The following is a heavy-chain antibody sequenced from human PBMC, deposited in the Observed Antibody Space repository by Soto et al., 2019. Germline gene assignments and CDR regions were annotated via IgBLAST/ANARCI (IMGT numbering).Heavy chain of an antibody. CDR1: GFTFSSYG. CDR3: ARESAAAAPYGMDV. J-gene: IGHJ6*02. CDR2: IWYDGSNK. V-gene: IGHV3-33*01. Sequence: GSLRLSCAASGFTFSSYGMHWVRQAPGKGLEWVAVIWYDGSNKYYADSVKGRFTISRDNSKNTLYLQMNSLRAEDTAVYYCARESAAAAPYGMDVWGQGTTVTVSS. D-gene: IGHD6-13*01.